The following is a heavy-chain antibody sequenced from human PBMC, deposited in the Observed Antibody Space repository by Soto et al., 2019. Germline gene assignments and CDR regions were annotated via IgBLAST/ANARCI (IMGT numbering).Heavy chain of an antibody. Sequence: AASVKVSCKASGFTFTSSAVQWVRQARGQRLEWIGWIVVGSGNTNYAQKFQERVTITRDMSTSTAYMELSSLRSEDTAVYYCAARNDFWSGYYPNFDYWGQGTLVTVSS. CDR1: GFTFTSSA. V-gene: IGHV1-58*01. CDR2: IVVGSGNT. D-gene: IGHD3-3*01. CDR3: AARNDFWSGYYPNFDY. J-gene: IGHJ4*02.